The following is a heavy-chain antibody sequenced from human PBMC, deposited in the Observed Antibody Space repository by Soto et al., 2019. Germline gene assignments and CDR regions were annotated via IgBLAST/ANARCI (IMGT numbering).Heavy chain of an antibody. CDR3: ARTITSGTRFDY. Sequence: QVQLQESGPGLVKPSGTLSLTCAVSGGSISTSNWWSWVRQPPGKGLEWIGEVYHSGSTNYNPSFKSRVAMSVDKSQNQFSLKLNSVTAADTALYYCARTITSGTRFDYWGQGSLVTVSS. D-gene: IGHD1-1*01. V-gene: IGHV4-4*02. J-gene: IGHJ4*02. CDR2: VYHSGST. CDR1: GGSISTSNW.